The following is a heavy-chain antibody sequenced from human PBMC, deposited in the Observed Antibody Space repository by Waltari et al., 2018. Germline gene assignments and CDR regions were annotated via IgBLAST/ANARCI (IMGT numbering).Heavy chain of an antibody. CDR3: ARGDRNCGGDCYSLVDAFDI. Sequence: EVQLVESGGGLVQPGGSLRLSCAASGFTFSSYEMNWVRQAPGKGLEWVSYISSSGSTIYYADSVKGRFTISRDNAKNSFYRQMNSLRAEETAVYYCARGDRNCGGDCYSLVDAFDILGQGTMVTVSS. D-gene: IGHD2-21*02. J-gene: IGHJ3*02. CDR2: ISSSGSTI. V-gene: IGHV3-48*03. CDR1: GFTFSSYE.